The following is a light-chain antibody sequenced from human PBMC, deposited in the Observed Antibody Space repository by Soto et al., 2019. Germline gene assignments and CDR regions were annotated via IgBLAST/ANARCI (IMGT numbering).Light chain of an antibody. Sequence: QSALAQPPSASGTPGQRVAISCSGTSSNIGSNPVNWFQQLPGTAPKLLIYGSNQRPSGVPDRFSGSKSGTSVSLAISGLQSEDEADYYCAAWDDNLFGPVFGGGTKLTVL. CDR3: AAWDDNLFGPV. CDR2: GSN. V-gene: IGLV1-44*01. CDR1: SSNIGSNP. J-gene: IGLJ2*01.